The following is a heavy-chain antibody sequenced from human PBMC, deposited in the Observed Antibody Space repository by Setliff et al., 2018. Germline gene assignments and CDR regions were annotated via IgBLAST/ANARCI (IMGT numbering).Heavy chain of an antibody. J-gene: IGHJ3*02. V-gene: IGHV5-51*01. CDR2: ICPGDSDT. Sequence: GESLKISCKGSGYGFTSYWIGWVRQMPGKGLEWMGIICPGDSDTRYSPSFQGQVTISADKSISTAYLQWSSLKASDTAMYYCARLYQSYDSSGNAFDIWGQGTMVTVSS. CDR3: ARLYQSYDSSGNAFDI. CDR1: GYGFTSYW. D-gene: IGHD3-22*01.